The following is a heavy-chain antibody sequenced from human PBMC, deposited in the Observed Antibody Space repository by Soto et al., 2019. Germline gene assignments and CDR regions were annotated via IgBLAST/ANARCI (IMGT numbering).Heavy chain of an antibody. V-gene: IGHV1-3*04. D-gene: IGHD2-21*02. Sequence: GASVKGCCGACGYGFSSYAMHWVRQAPGQRLEWMGWINIGSGNTEYSQNFQDRITITRDTSASTVYMELSSLRSEDTAVYYCARDGGDCGYRLAYYYYIGMDVWG. CDR2: INIGSGNT. CDR1: GYGFSSYA. CDR3: ARDGGDCGYRLAYYYYIGMDV. J-gene: IGHJ6*02.